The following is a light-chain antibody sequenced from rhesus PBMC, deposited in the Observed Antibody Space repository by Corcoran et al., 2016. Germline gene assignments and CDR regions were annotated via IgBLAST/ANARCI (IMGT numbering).Light chain of an antibody. CDR1: QSISSW. Sequence: DIQMTQSPSSLSASVGDTVTITCRASQSISSWLAWYQQKPGKAPKLLIYKASTLQSGVPARFSGTGSRTDFTLTISSLQSGDFATYYCQQYSNSPFPFGPGTKLDIK. CDR2: KAS. V-gene: IGKV1-22*01. CDR3: QQYSNSPFP. J-gene: IGKJ3*01.